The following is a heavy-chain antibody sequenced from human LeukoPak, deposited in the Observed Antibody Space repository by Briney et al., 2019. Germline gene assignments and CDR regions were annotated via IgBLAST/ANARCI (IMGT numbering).Heavy chain of an antibody. Sequence: SETLSLTCAISGGSLSYAYWTWIRQPPGKGLEWIGYIYYSGSTNYNPSLKSRVTISVDTSNNQFSLKLSSVTAADTAVYYCARDGAHKNHYYSYYYMDVWGKGTTVTVSS. J-gene: IGHJ6*03. D-gene: IGHD3-16*01. CDR2: IYYSGST. V-gene: IGHV4-59*01. CDR3: ARDGAHKNHYYSYYYMDV. CDR1: GGSLSYAY.